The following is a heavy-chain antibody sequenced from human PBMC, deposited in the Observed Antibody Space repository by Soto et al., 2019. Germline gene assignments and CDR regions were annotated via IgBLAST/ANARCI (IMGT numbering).Heavy chain of an antibody. V-gene: IGHV5-51*01. CDR1: EYSFTNYW. Sequence: GESVKISCKGSEYSFTNYWIAWVRQMPGKGLEWMGIIYPADSDTRYSPSFQGQVTISADESISTAYLQWSSLKASDTAMYYCARHGMQGSYYYGMDVWGQGTTVTVSS. J-gene: IGHJ6*02. CDR3: ARHGMQGSYYYGMDV. CDR2: IYPADSDT. D-gene: IGHD1-1*01.